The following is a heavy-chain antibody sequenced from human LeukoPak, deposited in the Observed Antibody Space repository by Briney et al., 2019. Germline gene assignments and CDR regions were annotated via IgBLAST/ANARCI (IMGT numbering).Heavy chain of an antibody. D-gene: IGHD2-2*01. CDR2: IRYDGSNK. CDR1: GFTFSSYR. J-gene: IGHJ4*02. V-gene: IGHV3-30*02. CDR3: ANDCSSTSCNY. Sequence: GGSLRLSCAASGFTFSSYRMHWVRPAPGKGLEGVAFIRYDGSNKYCADTVKGRFTITRDNSKNTLYLQMNSLRAEDTAVYYCANDCSSTSCNYWGQGTLVTVSS.